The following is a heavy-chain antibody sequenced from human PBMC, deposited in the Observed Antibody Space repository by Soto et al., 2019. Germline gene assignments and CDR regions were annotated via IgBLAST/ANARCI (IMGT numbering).Heavy chain of an antibody. V-gene: IGHV4-34*01. D-gene: IGHD6-6*01. CDR1: GGSFSGYY. CDR3: ARVAFPARQYYYYYYGMDV. J-gene: IGHJ6*02. Sequence: QVQLQQWGAGLVKPSETLSLTCAVYGGSFSGYYWSWIRQPPGKGLEWIGEINHSGSTNYNPSLKSRVTISVDTSKNQFSLKLSSVTAADTAVYYCARVAFPARQYYYYYYGMDVWGQGTTVTVSS. CDR2: INHSGST.